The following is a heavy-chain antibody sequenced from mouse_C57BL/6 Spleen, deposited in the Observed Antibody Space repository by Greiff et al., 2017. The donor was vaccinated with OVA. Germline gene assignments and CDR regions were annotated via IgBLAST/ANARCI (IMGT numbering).Heavy chain of an antibody. D-gene: IGHD1-1*01. Sequence: EVNLVESGGGLVQSGRSLRLSCATSGFTFSDFYMEWVRQAPGKGLEWIAASRNKANDYTTEYSASVKGRFIVSRDTSQSILYLQMNALRAEDTAIYYCARDARYYYGSSPLAYWGQGTLVTVSA. CDR2: SRNKANDYTT. CDR3: ARDARYYYGSSPLAY. J-gene: IGHJ3*01. V-gene: IGHV7-1*01. CDR1: GFTFSDFY.